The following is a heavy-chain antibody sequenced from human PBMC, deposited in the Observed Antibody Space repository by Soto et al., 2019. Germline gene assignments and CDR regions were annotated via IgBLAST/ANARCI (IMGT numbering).Heavy chain of an antibody. J-gene: IGHJ4*02. D-gene: IGHD4-17*01. Sequence: GGSLRLSCAASGFTFSSYSMNWVRQAPGKGLEWVSSISSSSSYIYYADSVKGRFTISRDNAKNSLYLQMNSLRAEDTAVYYCARGSGYGGYFDYWGQGTLVTVSS. CDR2: ISSSSSYI. CDR1: GFTFSSYS. CDR3: ARGSGYGGYFDY. V-gene: IGHV3-21*01.